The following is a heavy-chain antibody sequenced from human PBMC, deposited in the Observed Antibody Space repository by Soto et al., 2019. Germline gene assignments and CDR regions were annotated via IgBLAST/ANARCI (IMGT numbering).Heavy chain of an antibody. CDR2: IKQDGSEK. D-gene: IGHD6-6*01. CDR1: GFTFSSYW. V-gene: IGHV3-7*01. CDR3: ARVLVAARPPDYYYYYGMDV. Sequence: PGGSLRLSCAASGFTFSSYWMSWVRQAPGKGLEWVANIKQDGSEKYYVDSVKGRFTISRDNAKNSLYLQMNSLRAEDTAVYYCARVLVAARPPDYYYYYGMDVWGQGTTVTVYS. J-gene: IGHJ6*02.